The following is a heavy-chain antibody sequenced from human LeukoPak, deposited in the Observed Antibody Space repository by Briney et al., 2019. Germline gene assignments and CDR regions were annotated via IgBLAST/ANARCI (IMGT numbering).Heavy chain of an antibody. Sequence: QPGRSLRLSCAASGFSFSNYAMHWVRQTPGEGLGLVAVISTDGRDKHYADSVKGRFTISRDNSKSTLYLQMNSLRAEDTAVYYCARDSAAAAVYYFDYWGQGTLVTVSS. D-gene: IGHD6-13*01. J-gene: IGHJ4*02. V-gene: IGHV3-30*04. CDR3: ARDSAAAAVYYFDY. CDR1: GFSFSNYA. CDR2: ISTDGRDK.